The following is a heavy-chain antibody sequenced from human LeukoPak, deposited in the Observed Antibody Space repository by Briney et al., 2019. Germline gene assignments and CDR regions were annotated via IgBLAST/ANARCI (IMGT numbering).Heavy chain of an antibody. CDR1: GFSFSSYD. V-gene: IGHV3-30*03. CDR2: ISSGSEK. J-gene: IGHJ4*02. D-gene: IGHD3-3*01. Sequence: GGSLRLSCAASGFSFSSYDMHWVRQAPGKGLEWVALISSGSEKYYADSVKGRFTISRDNSKNMLYLQMNSLRADDTAVYYCARDLELSAVYYFDSWGQGTLVIVSS. CDR3: ARDLELSAVYYFDS.